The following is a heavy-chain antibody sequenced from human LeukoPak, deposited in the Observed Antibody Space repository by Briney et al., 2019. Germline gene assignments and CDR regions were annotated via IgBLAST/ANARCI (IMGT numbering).Heavy chain of an antibody. CDR2: INHSGST. CDR1: GGSFSGYY. D-gene: IGHD3-3*01. Sequence: PSETLSLTCAVYGGSFSGYYWSWIRQPPGKRLEWIGEINHSGSTNYNPSLKSRVTISVDTSKNQFSLKLSSVTAADTAVYYCARVIPYFWSALYYFDYWGQGTLVTVSS. V-gene: IGHV4-34*01. CDR3: ARVIPYFWSALYYFDY. J-gene: IGHJ4*02.